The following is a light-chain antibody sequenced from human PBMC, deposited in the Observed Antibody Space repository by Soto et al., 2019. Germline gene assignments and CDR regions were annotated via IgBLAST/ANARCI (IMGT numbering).Light chain of an antibody. CDR1: SSDIGTYDY. V-gene: IGLV2-8*01. CDR2: EVS. CDR3: CSYGGGNNFYV. J-gene: IGLJ1*01. Sequence: QSVGTQPPSASVSPGQSVTISCTGTSSDIGTYDYVSWYQHLPDKAPKLIIYEVSKRPSGVPDRFSGSKSGNTVSLTVSGLQAEDEGDYYCCSYGGGNNFYVFGTGTKVTVL.